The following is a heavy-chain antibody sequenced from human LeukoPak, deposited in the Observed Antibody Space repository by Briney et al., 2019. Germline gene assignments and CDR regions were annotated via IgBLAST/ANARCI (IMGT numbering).Heavy chain of an antibody. CDR2: INHSGST. D-gene: IGHD1-26*01. V-gene: IGHV4-34*01. J-gene: IGHJ4*02. CDR1: GVSFSGYY. CDR3: ARLPVGATLYYFDY. Sequence: PSETLSLTCAVYGVSFSGYYWSWIRQPPGKGLEWIGEINHSGSTYYNPSLKSRVTISVDTSKNQFSLKLSSVTAADTAVYYCARLPVGATLYYFDYWGQGTLVTVSS.